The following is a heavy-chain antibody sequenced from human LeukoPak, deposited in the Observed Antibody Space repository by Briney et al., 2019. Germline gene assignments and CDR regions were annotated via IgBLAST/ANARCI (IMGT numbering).Heavy chain of an antibody. D-gene: IGHD6-13*01. CDR3: ARVGSIAAAGTPDY. Sequence: PGGSLRLSCAASGFTFSSFGMHWVRQAPGKGLEWVAIISSDGSQQYYSDSVKGRFSISRDDSKNSLYLQMNSLRAEDTAVYYCARVGSIAAAGTPDYWGQGTLVTVSS. J-gene: IGHJ4*02. CDR2: ISSDGSQQ. CDR1: GFTFSSFG. V-gene: IGHV3-30*03.